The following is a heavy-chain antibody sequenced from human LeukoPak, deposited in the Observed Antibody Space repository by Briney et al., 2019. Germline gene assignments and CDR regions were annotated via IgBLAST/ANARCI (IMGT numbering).Heavy chain of an antibody. CDR3: AGALLKGAVYYYYYMDV. J-gene: IGHJ6*03. Sequence: PGGSLRLSCAASGFTVSSNYMSWVRQAPGKGLEWVSVIYSGGSTYYADSVKGRFTISRDNCKNTLYLQMNSLRAEDTAVYYCAGALLKGAVYYYYYMDVWGKGTTVTVSS. V-gene: IGHV3-53*01. CDR1: GFTVSSNY. CDR2: IYSGGST.